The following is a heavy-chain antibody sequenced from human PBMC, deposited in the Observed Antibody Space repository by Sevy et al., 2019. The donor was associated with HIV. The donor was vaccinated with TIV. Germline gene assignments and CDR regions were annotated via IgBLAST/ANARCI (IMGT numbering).Heavy chain of an antibody. V-gene: IGHV3-53*01. Sequence: GSLRLSCAASGFTVSSNYMSWVRQAPGKGLEWVSVIYSGGSTYYVDSVKGRFTISRDNSKNTLYLQMNSLRAEDTAVYYCAREGGYSGYDLSYYFDYWGQRTLVTVSS. J-gene: IGHJ4*02. CDR1: GFTVSSNY. CDR2: IYSGGST. D-gene: IGHD5-12*01. CDR3: AREGGYSGYDLSYYFDY.